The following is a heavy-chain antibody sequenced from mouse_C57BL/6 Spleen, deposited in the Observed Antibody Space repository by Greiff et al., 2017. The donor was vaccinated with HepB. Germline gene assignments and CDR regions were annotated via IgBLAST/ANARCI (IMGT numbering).Heavy chain of an antibody. Sequence: VQLVESGAELARPGASVKLSCKASGYTFTSYGISWVKQRTGQGLEWIGEIYPRSGNTYYNEKFKGKATLTADKSSSTAYMELRSLTSEDSAVYFCARSGLGGSSFDYWGQGTTLTVSS. CDR2: IYPRSGNT. CDR1: GYTFTSYG. J-gene: IGHJ2*01. V-gene: IGHV1-81*01. D-gene: IGHD1-1*01. CDR3: ARSGLGGSSFDY.